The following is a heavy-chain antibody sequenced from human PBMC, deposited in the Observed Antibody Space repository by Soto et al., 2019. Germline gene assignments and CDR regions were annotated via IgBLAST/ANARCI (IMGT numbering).Heavy chain of an antibody. J-gene: IGHJ4*02. CDR3: AIGRMATIMGHY. Sequence: QVQLVQSGAEVKKPGSSVKVSCKASGGTFSSYTISWVRQAPGQGLEWMGRIIPILGIANYAQKFQGRGTITADKSTSTAYMELSSLRSEDTAVYYCAIGRMATIMGHYWGQGTLVTVSS. D-gene: IGHD5-12*01. CDR1: GGTFSSYT. CDR2: IIPILGIA. V-gene: IGHV1-69*02.